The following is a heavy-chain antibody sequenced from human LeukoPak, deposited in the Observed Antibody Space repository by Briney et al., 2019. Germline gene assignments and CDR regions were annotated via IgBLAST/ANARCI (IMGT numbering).Heavy chain of an antibody. CDR2: ISRSSSDM. V-gene: IGHV3-21*01. D-gene: IGHD3-10*01. CDR3: TRRNYGSGSLDY. CDR1: GFTFSSYA. J-gene: IGHJ4*02. Sequence: MAGGSLRLSCAASGFTFSSYAMNWVRQAPGKGLEWVSSISRSSSDMYYADSVKGRFTISRDNAKNSLYLQMNSLRAEDTAVYYCTRRNYGSGSLDYWGQGTLVTVSS.